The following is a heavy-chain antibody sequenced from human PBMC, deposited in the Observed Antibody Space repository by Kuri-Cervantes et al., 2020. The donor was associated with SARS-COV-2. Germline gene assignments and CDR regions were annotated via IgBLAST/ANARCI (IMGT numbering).Heavy chain of an antibody. CDR1: GYTLTELS. V-gene: IGHV1-24*01. D-gene: IGHD3-10*01. CDR2: FDPEDGET. CDR3: ATRIVRLRPFAY. Sequence: ASVKVSCKVSGYTLTELSMHWVRQAPGKGLEWTGGFDPEDGETIYAQKFQGRVTMTRDTSISTAYMELSRLRSEDTAVYYCATRIVRLRPFAYWGQGTLVTVSS. J-gene: IGHJ4*02.